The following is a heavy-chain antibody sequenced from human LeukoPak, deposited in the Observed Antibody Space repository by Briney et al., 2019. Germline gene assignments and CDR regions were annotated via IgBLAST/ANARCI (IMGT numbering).Heavy chain of an antibody. J-gene: IGHJ4*02. CDR2: ISSSSSTI. CDR1: GFTFSSHS. V-gene: IGHV3-48*01. CDR3: ARGAYYYED. D-gene: IGHD3-22*01. Sequence: GGSLRLSCAASGFTFSSHSMNWVRQAPGKGLEWVSYISSSSSTIYYADSVKGRFTTSRDNAKNSLYLQMNSLRAEDTAVYYCARGAYYYEDWGQGTLVTVSS.